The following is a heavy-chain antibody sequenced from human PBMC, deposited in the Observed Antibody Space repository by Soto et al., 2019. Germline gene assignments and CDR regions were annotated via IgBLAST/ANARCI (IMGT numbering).Heavy chain of an antibody. CDR1: GFTVSSNY. V-gene: IGHV3-66*01. D-gene: IGHD3-9*01. J-gene: IGHJ4*02. CDR2: IYSGGST. CDR3: AKDIVQRGYDILTGYYNY. Sequence: GGSLRLSCAASGFTVSSNYMSWVRQAPGKGLEWVSVIYSGGSTYYADSVKGRFTISRDNSKNTLYLQMNSLRAEDTAVYYCAKDIVQRGYDILTGYYNYWGQGTLVTVSS.